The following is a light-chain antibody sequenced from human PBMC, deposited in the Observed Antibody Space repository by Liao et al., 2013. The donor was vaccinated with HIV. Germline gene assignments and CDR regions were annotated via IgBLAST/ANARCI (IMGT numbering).Light chain of an antibody. CDR2: HDS. CDR1: KLGDKY. CDR3: QAWDSTIAYV. J-gene: IGLJ1*01. Sequence: SYELTQSPSVSVSPGQTASITCSGDKLGDKYACWYQQKPGQSPVLVIYHDSKRPSGIPERFSGSNSGNTATLTISGTQAMDEADYYCQAWDSTIAYVFGTGTKVTVL. V-gene: IGLV3-1*01.